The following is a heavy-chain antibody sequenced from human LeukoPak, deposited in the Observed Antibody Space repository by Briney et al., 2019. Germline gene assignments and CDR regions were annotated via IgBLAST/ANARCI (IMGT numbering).Heavy chain of an antibody. CDR1: GGSYRAYY. V-gene: IGHV4-59*01. CDR3: ARIGAYQLPFIDSYYFDY. Sequence: PSETLSLTCTVYGGSYRAYYWSWIRQPPGKGLEWIGYIYYSGSTNYNPSLKSRVTISVDTSKNQFSLKLSSVTAADTAVYYCARIGAYQLPFIDSYYFDYWGQGTLVTVSS. J-gene: IGHJ4*02. CDR2: IYYSGST. D-gene: IGHD2-2*01.